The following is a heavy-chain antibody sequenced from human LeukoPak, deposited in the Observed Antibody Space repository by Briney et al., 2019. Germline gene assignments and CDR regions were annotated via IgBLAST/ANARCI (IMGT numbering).Heavy chain of an antibody. J-gene: IGHJ5*02. V-gene: IGHV4-61*02. CDR1: GGSISSGSYY. D-gene: IGHD6-13*01. CDR3: ARDRMYSSSWYNWFDP. Sequence: SETLSLTCTVSGGSISSGSYYWSWIRQPAGKGLEWIGRIYTSGSTNYNPSLKSRVTISVDTSKNQFSLKLSSVTAADTAVYYCARDRMYSSSWYNWFDPWGQGTLVTVSS. CDR2: IYTSGST.